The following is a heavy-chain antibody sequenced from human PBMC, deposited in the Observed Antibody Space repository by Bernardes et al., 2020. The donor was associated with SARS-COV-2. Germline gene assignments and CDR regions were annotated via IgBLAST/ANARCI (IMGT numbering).Heavy chain of an antibody. CDR1: GLIFSSYW. J-gene: IGHJ2*01. CDR2: IKQDGSEK. CDR3: TRLTGDDWYFDF. V-gene: IGHV3-7*03. D-gene: IGHD1-1*01. Sequence: GGSLRLSCAASGLIFSSYWMSWVRQGPGKGLEWVANIKQDGSEKYYVDSVRGRFTIFRDNAKNSLYLQMNSLRVEDTAVYYCTRLTGDDWYFDFWGRGTLVTVSS.